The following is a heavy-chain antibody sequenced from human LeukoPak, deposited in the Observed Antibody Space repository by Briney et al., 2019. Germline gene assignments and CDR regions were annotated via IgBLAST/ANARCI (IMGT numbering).Heavy chain of an antibody. D-gene: IGHD3-22*01. CDR3: ARAQPHYYDSSGYLDY. CDR1: GGSISSGGYY. Sequence: SETLSLTCTVSGGSISSGGYYWSWIRQPPGKGLEWIGYIYHSGSTYYNPSLKSRVTISVDRSKNQFSLKLSSVTAADTAVYYCARAQPHYYDSSGYLDYWGQGTLVTVSS. V-gene: IGHV4-30-2*01. CDR2: IYHSGST. J-gene: IGHJ4*02.